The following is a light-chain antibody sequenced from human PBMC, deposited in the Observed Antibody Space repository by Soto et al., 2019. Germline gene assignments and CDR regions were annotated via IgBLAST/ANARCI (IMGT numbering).Light chain of an antibody. CDR3: QQYDIWPPT. J-gene: IGKJ1*01. CDR2: GAS. Sequence: DIVMTQSPGTLSLSPGERATLSCRASQSISSNYLAWYQQKPGQSPRLLFNGASTRATGIPARFTGSGSGTEFILTISSLQSEDFAVYYCQQYDIWPPTFGQGTKVDIK. V-gene: IGKV3-15*01. CDR1: QSISSN.